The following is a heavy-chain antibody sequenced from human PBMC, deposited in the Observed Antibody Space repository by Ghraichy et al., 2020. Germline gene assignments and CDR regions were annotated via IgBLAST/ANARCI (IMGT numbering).Heavy chain of an antibody. Sequence: ASVKVSCKASGYTFTSYGISWVRQAPGQGLGWMGWISAYNGNTNYAQKLQGRVTMTTDTSTSTAYMELRSLRSDDTAVYYCARGGRDGYKIGNPFDYWGQVTLVTVSS. J-gene: IGHJ4*02. V-gene: IGHV1-18*01. CDR2: ISAYNGNT. CDR3: ARGGRDGYKIGNPFDY. D-gene: IGHD5-24*01. CDR1: GYTFTSYG.